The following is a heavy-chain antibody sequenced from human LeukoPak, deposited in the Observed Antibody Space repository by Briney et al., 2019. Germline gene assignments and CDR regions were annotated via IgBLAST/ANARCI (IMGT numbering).Heavy chain of an antibody. V-gene: IGHV1-46*03. CDR2: INPSGGST. Sequence: ASVKVSCKASGYTFTSYYMHWVRQAPGQGLEWMGIINPSGGSTSYAQKFQGRVAMTRDTSTSTVYMELSSLRSEDTAVYYCARAQGDYHDAFDIWGQGTMVTVSS. CDR3: ARAQGDYHDAFDI. J-gene: IGHJ3*02. D-gene: IGHD4-17*01. CDR1: GYTFTSYY.